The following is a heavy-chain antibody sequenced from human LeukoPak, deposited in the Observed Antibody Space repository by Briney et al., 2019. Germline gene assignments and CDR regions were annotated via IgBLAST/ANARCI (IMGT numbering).Heavy chain of an antibody. D-gene: IGHD1-7*01. J-gene: IGHJ4*02. CDR2: ISGSGFTI. CDR1: GFTLSNYS. Sequence: GGSLRLSCAVSGFTLSNYSMNWVRQAPGKGLEWISYISGSGFTIHYADSVKGRFTISRDNSKNTLNLQMNSLRAEDTAVYYCARDLWELELKYYFDYWGQGTLVTVSS. V-gene: IGHV3-48*01. CDR3: ARDLWELELKYYFDY.